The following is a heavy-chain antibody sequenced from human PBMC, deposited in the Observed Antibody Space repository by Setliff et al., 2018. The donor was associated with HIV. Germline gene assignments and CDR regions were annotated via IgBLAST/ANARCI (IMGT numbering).Heavy chain of an antibody. CDR1: GFTFSSYA. CDR3: ARGRITGTTFFDY. CDR2: ISGSGGST. J-gene: IGHJ4*02. V-gene: IGHV3-23*01. Sequence: PGGSLRLSCAASGFTFSSYAMSWVRQAPGKGLEWVSAISGSGGSTYYADSVKGRLTISRDNSKNTLYLQVNGLRAEDTAVYYCARGRITGTTFFDYWGQGTLVTVSS. D-gene: IGHD1-20*01.